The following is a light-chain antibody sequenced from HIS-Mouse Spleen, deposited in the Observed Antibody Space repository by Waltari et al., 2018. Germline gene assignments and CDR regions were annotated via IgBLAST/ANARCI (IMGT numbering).Light chain of an antibody. V-gene: IGKV1-5*03. Sequence: DIQMTQSPSTLSASVGDRVTITCRASQSISSWLAWYQQKPGKTPKLLIYKAYSLESGVPSRFSGSGSGTEFTVTISSLQPDDFATYYCQQYNSYPYTFGQGTKLEIK. CDR1: QSISSW. CDR2: KAY. J-gene: IGKJ2*01. CDR3: QQYNSYPYT.